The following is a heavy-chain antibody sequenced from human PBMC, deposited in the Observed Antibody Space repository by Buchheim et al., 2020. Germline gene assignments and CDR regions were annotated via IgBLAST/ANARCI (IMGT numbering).Heavy chain of an antibody. CDR1: GFTFSSYS. D-gene: IGHD2-15*01. J-gene: IGHJ4*02. CDR2: ITSSSSYI. V-gene: IGHV3-21*01. CDR3: APYCSGGSCYSLDY. Sequence: EVQLVESGGGLVKPGGSLRLSCAASGFTFSSYSMNWVRQAPGKGLEWVSSITSSSSYIYYADSVKGRFTISRDNAKNPRYLQMNSLRAEDTAVYFCAPYCSGGSCYSLDYWGQGTL.